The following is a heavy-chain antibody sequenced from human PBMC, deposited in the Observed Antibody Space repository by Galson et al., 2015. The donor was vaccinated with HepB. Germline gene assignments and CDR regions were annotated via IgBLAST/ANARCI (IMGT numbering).Heavy chain of an antibody. Sequence: ETLSLTCAVYGGSFSGYYWSWIRQPPGKGLEWIGEINHSGSTNYNPSLKSRVTISVDTSKNQFSLKLSSVTAADTAVYCCARIVADSSGYYFIRVYYFDYWGQGTLVTVSS. CDR2: INHSGST. J-gene: IGHJ4*02. CDR1: GGSFSGYY. CDR3: ARIVADSSGYYFIRVYYFDY. V-gene: IGHV4-34*01. D-gene: IGHD3-22*01.